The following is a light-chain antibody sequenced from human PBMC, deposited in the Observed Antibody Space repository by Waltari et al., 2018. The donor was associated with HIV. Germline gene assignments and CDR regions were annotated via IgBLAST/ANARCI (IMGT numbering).Light chain of an antibody. CDR2: EDS. V-gene: IGLV3-10*01. Sequence: SYELTQPPSVSVSPGQTARITCSGDALPTKYAFWYQQKSGQAPVLVIYEDSKRPSGIPERFSGSSSGTMATLTISGAQVEDEADYYCYSTDSSGSYVFGTGTKVTVL. CDR1: ALPTKY. CDR3: YSTDSSGSYV. J-gene: IGLJ1*01.